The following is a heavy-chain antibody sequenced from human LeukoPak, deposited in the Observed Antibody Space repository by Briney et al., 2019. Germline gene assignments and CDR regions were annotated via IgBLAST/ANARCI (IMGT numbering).Heavy chain of an antibody. CDR3: ARDGADDYNYHAHDF. J-gene: IGHJ3*01. Sequence: GGSLRLSCAASGFAFSSHEMNWVCQAPGKGLEWVSYISSSGSSIYYADSVKGRFTISRDNAQSSLYLQMNSLRADDTAAYYCARDGADDYNYHAHDFWGQGTMVTVSS. CDR1: GFAFSSHE. D-gene: IGHD5-24*01. CDR2: ISSSGSSI. V-gene: IGHV3-48*03.